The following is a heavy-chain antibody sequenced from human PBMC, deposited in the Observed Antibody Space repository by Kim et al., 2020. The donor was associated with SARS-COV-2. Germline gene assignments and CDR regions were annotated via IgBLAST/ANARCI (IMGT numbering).Heavy chain of an antibody. D-gene: IGHD3-10*01. V-gene: IGHV4-4*02. CDR2: IYHSGST. CDR1: GGSISSSNW. J-gene: IGHJ3*02. Sequence: SETLSLTCAVSGGSISSSNWWSWVRQPPGKGLEWIGEIYHSGSTNYNPSLKSRVTISVDKSKNQFSLKLSSVTAADTAVYYCARVGVLLWFGESTPLFAFDILGQGTMVTVSS. CDR3: ARVGVLLWFGESTPLFAFDI.